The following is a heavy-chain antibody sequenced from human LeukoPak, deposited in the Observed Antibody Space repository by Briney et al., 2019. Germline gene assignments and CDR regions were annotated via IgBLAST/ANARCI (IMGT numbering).Heavy chain of an antibody. V-gene: IGHV3-23*01. D-gene: IGHD3-22*01. CDR1: GFTFSSYA. CDR3: AKDLYYDSSGSDAFDI. J-gene: IGHJ3*02. Sequence: PGGSLRLSCAASGFTFSSYAMSWVRQAPRQGLEWISSISGSGGSTYYADSVKGRFTISRDNSKNTLYLQMNSLRAEDTAVYYCAKDLYYDSSGSDAFDIWGQGTMVTVSS. CDR2: ISGSGGST.